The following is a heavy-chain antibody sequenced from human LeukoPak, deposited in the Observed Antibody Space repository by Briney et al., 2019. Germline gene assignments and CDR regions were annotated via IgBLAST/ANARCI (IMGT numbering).Heavy chain of an antibody. Sequence: GGSLRLSCAASGFTFSDYYMSWIRQAPGKGLEWVSYISSSGSTIYYADSVKGRFTISRDNAKNSLYLQMNSLRAEDTAVYYCARDRYYYDSSGPLGYWGQGTLVTVSS. V-gene: IGHV3-11*01. J-gene: IGHJ4*02. CDR3: ARDRYYYDSSGPLGY. D-gene: IGHD3-22*01. CDR2: ISSSGSTI. CDR1: GFTFSDYY.